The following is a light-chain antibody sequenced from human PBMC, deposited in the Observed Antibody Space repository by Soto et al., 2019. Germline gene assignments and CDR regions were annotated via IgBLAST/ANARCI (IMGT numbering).Light chain of an antibody. Sequence: EIVLTQSPATLSLSPGERATLSCLASQRVNRYLVWYQQKPGQAPRLLMYDASKRATGIPARFSSSGSGKDFTLTIRSLEPEDFAVYYCQQRDIWPWTFGQGTKVEIK. V-gene: IGKV3-11*01. CDR1: QRVNRY. CDR2: DAS. J-gene: IGKJ1*01. CDR3: QQRDIWPWT.